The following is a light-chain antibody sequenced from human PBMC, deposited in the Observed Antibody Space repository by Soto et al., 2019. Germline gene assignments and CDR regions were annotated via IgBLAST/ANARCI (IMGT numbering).Light chain of an antibody. CDR1: QSISSSF. CDR3: QQYGSSPVT. Sequence: IVLTQSPGILSLSPGERASLSCGASQSISSSFLAWYQQKPGQAPRLLIYGASSRATGIPDRFSGTGSGTDFTLTISRLEPEDFAVYYCQQYGSSPVTFGQGTRLEIK. J-gene: IGKJ5*01. V-gene: IGKV3-20*01. CDR2: GAS.